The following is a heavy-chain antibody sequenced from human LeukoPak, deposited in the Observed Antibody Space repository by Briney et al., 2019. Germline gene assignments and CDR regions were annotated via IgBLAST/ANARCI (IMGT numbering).Heavy chain of an antibody. CDR2: IWYDGSNK. V-gene: IGHV3-33*01. D-gene: IGHD7-27*01. CDR3: ARGLLTARARDAFDI. Sequence: GRSLRLSCAASGFTFSSYGMHWVRQAPGKGLEWVAVIWYDGSNKYYADSVKGRFTISRDNSKNTLYLQMNSLRAEDTAVYYCARGLLTARARDAFDIWGQGTMVTVSS. CDR1: GFTFSSYG. J-gene: IGHJ3*02.